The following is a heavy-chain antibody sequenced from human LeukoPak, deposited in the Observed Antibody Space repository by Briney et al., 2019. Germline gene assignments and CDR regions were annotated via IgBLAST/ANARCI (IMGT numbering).Heavy chain of an antibody. CDR1: GGSFSGYY. V-gene: IGHV4-34*01. CDR3: ARSVAKKDTLGPGSAFDI. Sequence: SETLSLTCAVYGGSFSGYYWSWIRQPPGKGLEWIGEINHSGSTNYNPSLKSRVTISEDTSKNQFSLKRSSVTAADTAVYYCARSVAKKDTLGPGSAFDIWGQGIMVTVSS. D-gene: IGHD2-15*01. CDR2: INHSGST. J-gene: IGHJ3*02.